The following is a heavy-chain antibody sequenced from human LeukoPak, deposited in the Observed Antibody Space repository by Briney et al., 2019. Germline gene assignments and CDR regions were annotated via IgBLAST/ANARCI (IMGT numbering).Heavy chain of an antibody. Sequence: GGSLRLSCAASGFTFDDYAMHWVRQAPGKGLEWVSGISWNCGSIAYADSVKGRFTISRDNAKDSLYLQMNSLRAEDTALYYCAKGVRITMVRGAFDIWGQGTMVTVSS. CDR1: GFTFDDYA. D-gene: IGHD3-10*01. CDR2: ISWNCGSI. V-gene: IGHV3-9*01. J-gene: IGHJ3*02. CDR3: AKGVRITMVRGAFDI.